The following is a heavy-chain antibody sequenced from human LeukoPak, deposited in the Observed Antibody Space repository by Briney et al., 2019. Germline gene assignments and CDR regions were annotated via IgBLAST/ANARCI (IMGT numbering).Heavy chain of an antibody. D-gene: IGHD2-15*01. Sequence: PGGSLRLSCAASGFTFSSYGMHWVRQAPGKGLEWVSFIRYDGSDKYYADSVRGRFTISRDNSKNTLYLQMNSLRAEDTAVYYCARDREEYCSGGSCTNFDFWGQGTLVTVSS. V-gene: IGHV3-30*02. CDR3: ARDREEYCSGGSCTNFDF. CDR2: IRYDGSDK. CDR1: GFTFSSYG. J-gene: IGHJ4*02.